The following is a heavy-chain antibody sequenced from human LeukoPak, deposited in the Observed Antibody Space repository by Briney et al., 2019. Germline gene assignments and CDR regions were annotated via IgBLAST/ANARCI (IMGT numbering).Heavy chain of an antibody. Sequence: PSETLSLTCTGSGGSISSYYWSWIRQPPGKGLEWIGYIYYSGSTNYNPSLKSRVTISVDTSKNQFSLKLSSVTAADTAVYYCARQVGGDNYGLKGSFDIWGQGTMVTVSS. D-gene: IGHD5-18*01. J-gene: IGHJ3*02. V-gene: IGHV4-59*08. CDR2: IYYSGST. CDR3: ARQVGGDNYGLKGSFDI. CDR1: GGSISSYY.